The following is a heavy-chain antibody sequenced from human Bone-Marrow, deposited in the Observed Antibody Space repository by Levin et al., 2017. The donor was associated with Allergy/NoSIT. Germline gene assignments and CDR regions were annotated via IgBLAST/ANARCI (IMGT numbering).Heavy chain of an antibody. CDR3: ARVGCSSTSCYVGNWFDP. D-gene: IGHD2-2*01. J-gene: IGHJ5*02. Sequence: ASVKVSCKASGYTFNSYALSWVRQAPGQGLEWLAWINTYNGNTNYAQKVQGRVTLTTDTSTNTAYMELRSLRSDDPAVYYCARVGCSSTSCYVGNWFDPWGQGTLVTVSS. CDR2: INTYNGNT. CDR1: GYTFNSYA. V-gene: IGHV1-18*01.